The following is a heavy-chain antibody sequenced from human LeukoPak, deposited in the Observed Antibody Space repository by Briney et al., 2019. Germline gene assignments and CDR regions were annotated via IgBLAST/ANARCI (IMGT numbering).Heavy chain of an antibody. V-gene: IGHV4-34*01. CDR3: ARMEWELPFDY. CDR2: ISHGGTKT. CDR1: DGSFSGFY. J-gene: IGHJ4*02. Sequence: PSETLSLTCAVYDGSFSGFYWSWIRQSPEKGLEWIGEISHGGTKTNYNPSLKSRVTISVDKSKNQFSLKLSSVTAADTAVYYCARMEWELPFDYWGQGTLVTVSS. D-gene: IGHD1-26*01.